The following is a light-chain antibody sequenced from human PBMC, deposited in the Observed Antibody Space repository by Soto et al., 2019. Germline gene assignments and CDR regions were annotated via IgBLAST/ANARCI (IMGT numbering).Light chain of an antibody. V-gene: IGKV3-15*01. J-gene: IGKJ2*01. Sequence: EIVMTQSPATLSVSPGERATLSCRASQSVSSNLVWYQQKPGQAPRLLVYGASTRGTGIAARFSGSGSGTEFTLTISRLQSEDFAVYYCQQYDNWPYTFGQGTKLEMK. CDR3: QQYDNWPYT. CDR1: QSVSSN. CDR2: GAS.